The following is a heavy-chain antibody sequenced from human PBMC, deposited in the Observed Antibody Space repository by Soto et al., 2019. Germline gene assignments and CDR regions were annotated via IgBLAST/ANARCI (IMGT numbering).Heavy chain of an antibody. CDR2: IYYSGST. D-gene: IGHD6-19*01. CDR3: ARPGWLVPYYYYGMDV. J-gene: IGHJ6*02. Sequence: SETMSLTCTDSGGSISRGYYYRWLRQPPGKGLEWIGSIYYSGSTYYNPSLKSRVTISVDTSKNQFSLKLSSVTAADTAVYYCARPGWLVPYYYYGMDVWGQGTTVTVSS. CDR1: GGSISRGYYY. V-gene: IGHV4-39*01.